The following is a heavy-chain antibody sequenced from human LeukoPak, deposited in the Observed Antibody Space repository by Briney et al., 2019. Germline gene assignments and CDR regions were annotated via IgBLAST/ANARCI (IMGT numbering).Heavy chain of an antibody. V-gene: IGHV4-39*01. J-gene: IGHJ4*02. CDR3: ASEVGTLAY. CDR1: GGSISRSSYY. D-gene: IGHD4-23*01. CDR2: IYYSGNT. Sequence: SETLSLTCTVSGGSISRSSYYWGWIRQPPGMGLEWIGSIYYSGNTYYNPSLKSRVTVSVDTSKNQVSLKLSSVTAADTAVYYCASEVGTLAYWGQGTLVTVSS.